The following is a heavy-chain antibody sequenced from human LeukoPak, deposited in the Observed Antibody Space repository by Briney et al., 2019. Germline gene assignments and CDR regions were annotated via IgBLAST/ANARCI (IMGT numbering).Heavy chain of an antibody. CDR3: ASRIEAAGTIDY. Sequence: PSETLSLTCTVSGGSISSGGYYWSWIRQHPGKGLEWIGYIYYSGSTYYNPSLKSRVTISVDTSKNQFSLKLSSVTAADTAVYYCASRIEAAGTIDYWGQGTLVTVSS. V-gene: IGHV4-31*03. CDR1: GGSISSGGYY. CDR2: IYYSGST. J-gene: IGHJ4*02. D-gene: IGHD6-13*01.